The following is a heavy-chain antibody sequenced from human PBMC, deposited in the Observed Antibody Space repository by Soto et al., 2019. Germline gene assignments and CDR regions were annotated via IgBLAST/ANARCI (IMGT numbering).Heavy chain of an antibody. Sequence: QVQLQEPGPGLVNPSGTLSLTCAVSGCSIRSSNWWSWVRQPPGKGLEWIGEIYHSGCTNYNPPLKSRVTISVYKSKNQFSLKLSSVTAADTAVDYCARDGSYYGGHNWFDPWGQGTLVTVSS. J-gene: IGHJ5*02. D-gene: IGHD3-22*01. CDR2: IYHSGCT. V-gene: IGHV4-4*02. CDR1: GCSIRSSNW. CDR3: ARDGSYYGGHNWFDP.